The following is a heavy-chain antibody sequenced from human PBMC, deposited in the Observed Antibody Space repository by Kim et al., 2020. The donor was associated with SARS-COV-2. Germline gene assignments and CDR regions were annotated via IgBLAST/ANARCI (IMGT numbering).Heavy chain of an antibody. J-gene: IGHJ6*02. Sequence: STYYADSGNGRLTISRDNSKNTLYLQMNSLRAEDTAVYYCARDLDYYGMDVWGQGTTVTVSS. CDR2: ST. V-gene: IGHV3-53*01. CDR3: ARDLDYYGMDV.